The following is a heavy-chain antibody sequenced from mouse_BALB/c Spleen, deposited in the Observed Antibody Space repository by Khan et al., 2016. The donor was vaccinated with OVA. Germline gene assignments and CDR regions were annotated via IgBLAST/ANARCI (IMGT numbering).Heavy chain of an antibody. J-gene: IGHJ2*01. D-gene: IGHD1-1*01. CDR2: INPSTGYT. CDR3: ARRGLRGDFDY. V-gene: IGHV1-7*01. CDR1: GYTFINYW. Sequence: VKLLESGAELAKPGASVKMSCKASGYTFINYWILWVKQRPGQGLEWIGYINPSTGYTEYNQNFKDKATLTADKSFSTAYMQLSSLTSEDSAVYYCARRGLRGDFDYWGQGTTLTVSS.